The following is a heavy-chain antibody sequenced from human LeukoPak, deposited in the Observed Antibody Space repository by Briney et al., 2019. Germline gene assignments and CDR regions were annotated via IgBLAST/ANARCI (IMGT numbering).Heavy chain of an antibody. CDR2: ISHDGNNK. J-gene: IGHJ4*02. V-gene: IGHV3-30*18. CDR1: GFTFSVYG. CDR3: AKAEGVSGSLYHGDY. Sequence: GGSLRLSCAASGFTFSVYGMHWVRQAPGKGLEWVAVISHDGNNKYYEDSVKGRFSTSRDNSKNTLYLQMNSLRAEDTAIYYCAKAEGVSGSLYHGDYWGQGTLVTVSS. D-gene: IGHD3-10*01.